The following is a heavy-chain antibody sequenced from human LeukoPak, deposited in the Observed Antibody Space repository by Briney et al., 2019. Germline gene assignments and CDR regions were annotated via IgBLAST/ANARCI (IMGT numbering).Heavy chain of an antibody. CDR1: GFTFSNYG. D-gene: IGHD6-13*01. Sequence: PGGSLRLSCAASGFTFSNYGINWVRQAPGKGPEWVSSISSSSSYIYYADSVKGRFTISRDNAKNSLYLQMNSLRAEDTAVYYCAREPYSSSWFRFAPWGQGTLVSVSS. J-gene: IGHJ5*02. CDR3: AREPYSSSWFRFAP. CDR2: ISSSSSYI. V-gene: IGHV3-21*01.